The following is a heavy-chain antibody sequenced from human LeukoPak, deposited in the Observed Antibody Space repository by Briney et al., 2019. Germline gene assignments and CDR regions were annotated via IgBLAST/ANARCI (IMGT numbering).Heavy chain of an antibody. CDR2: INPSSGGT. CDR3: ARGERLLLLFYWFDP. J-gene: IGHJ5*02. D-gene: IGHD3-22*01. V-gene: IGHV1-2*02. Sequence: ASVKVSCKASGYTFTGYYMHWVRQAPGQGLEWMGWINPSSGGTNYAQKFQGRVTMTRDTSISTAYMELSRLRSDDTAVYYCARGERLLLLFYWFDPWGQGTLVTVSS. CDR1: GYTFTGYY.